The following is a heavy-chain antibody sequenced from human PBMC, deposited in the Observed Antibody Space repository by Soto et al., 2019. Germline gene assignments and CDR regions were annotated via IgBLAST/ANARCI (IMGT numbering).Heavy chain of an antibody. V-gene: IGHV1-18*01. D-gene: IGHD5-12*01. Sequence: QVQLVQSGAEVKKPGASVKVSCKASGYTFTRSGISWVRQAPGQGLEWMGWISTYNGDTNYAQTFQGRVTMTTDTSTSTAYMEPRSLRSDDTAVYYCAREGVAPYYYYGMDVWGQGTPVTVSS. CDR2: ISTYNGDT. J-gene: IGHJ6*02. CDR1: GYTFTRSG. CDR3: AREGVAPYYYYGMDV.